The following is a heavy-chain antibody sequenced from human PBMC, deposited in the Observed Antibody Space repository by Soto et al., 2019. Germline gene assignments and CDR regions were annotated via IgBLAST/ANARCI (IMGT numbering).Heavy chain of an antibody. CDR3: ANSSISERWLQSPFDD. CDR2: ISHDGSNK. D-gene: IGHD5-12*01. Sequence: QVQLVESGGGVVQPGRSLRLSCAASGFTFSSYGMHWVRQAPGKGLEWVAVISHDGSNKYYADSVKGRFTISRDNSKNRLYLQMNSLRAEDTSVYYCANSSISERWLQSPFDDWGQGTLVTVSS. J-gene: IGHJ4*02. CDR1: GFTFSSYG. V-gene: IGHV3-30*18.